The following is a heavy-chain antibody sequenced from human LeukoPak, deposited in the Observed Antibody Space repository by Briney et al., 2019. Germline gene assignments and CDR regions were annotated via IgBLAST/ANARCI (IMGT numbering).Heavy chain of an antibody. V-gene: IGHV4-59*08. J-gene: IGHJ4*02. CDR2: IYSSGST. CDR3: ARHRYTSSSSYFDF. CDR1: GGSISVYY. Sequence: PSETLSLTCTVSGGSISVYYWTWIRQPPGKGLEWIGYIYSSGSTNYNPSLKSRVTISVDTSKNQFSLRLSSVTAADTAVYYCARHRYTSSSSYFDFWGQGTLVTVSS. D-gene: IGHD6-6*01.